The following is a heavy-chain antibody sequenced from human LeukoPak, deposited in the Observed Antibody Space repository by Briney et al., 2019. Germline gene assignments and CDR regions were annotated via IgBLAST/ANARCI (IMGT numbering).Heavy chain of an antibody. V-gene: IGHV3-30*03. D-gene: IGHD6-19*01. CDR3: ARGVAVAGIRRAFDI. J-gene: IGHJ3*02. CDR1: GFTFSSYG. CDR2: ISYDGSNK. Sequence: GGSLRLSCAASGFTFSSYGMHWVRQAPGKGLEWVAVISYDGSNKYYADSVKGRFTISRDNSKNTLYLQMNSLRAEDTAVYYCARGVAVAGIRRAFDIWGQGTMVTVSS.